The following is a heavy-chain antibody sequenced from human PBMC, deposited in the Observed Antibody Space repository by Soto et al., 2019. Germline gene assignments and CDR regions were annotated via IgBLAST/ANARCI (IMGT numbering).Heavy chain of an antibody. D-gene: IGHD6-13*01. Sequence: PGGSLRLSCAASGFTFSDYYMSWIRQAPGKGLEWVSSISPGGSSLYYTDSVKGRFTISRDNSKNTLYLQMNSLRAEDTAVYYCAKQIPAAGSDYWGQGTLVTVSS. CDR3: AKQIPAAGSDY. J-gene: IGHJ4*02. V-gene: IGHV3-23*01. CDR1: GFTFSDYY. CDR2: ISPGGSSL.